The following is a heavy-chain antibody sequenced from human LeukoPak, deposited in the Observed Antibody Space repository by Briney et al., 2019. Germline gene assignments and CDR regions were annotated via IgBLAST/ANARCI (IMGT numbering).Heavy chain of an antibody. J-gene: IGHJ4*02. CDR1: GGSISSYY. CDR3: ARGIAAAGIGFDY. Sequence: SETLSLTCTVSGGSISSYYWSWIRQPPGKGLEWIGYIYCSGSTNYNPSLKSRVTISVDTSKNQFSLKLSSVTAADTAVYYCARGIAAAGIGFDYWGQGTLVTVSS. D-gene: IGHD6-13*01. V-gene: IGHV4-59*01. CDR2: IYCSGST.